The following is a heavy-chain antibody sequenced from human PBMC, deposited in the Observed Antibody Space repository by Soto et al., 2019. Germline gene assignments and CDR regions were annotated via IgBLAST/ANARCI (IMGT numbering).Heavy chain of an antibody. V-gene: IGHV4-38-2*01. Sequence: SETLSLTCAVSGYSIGSGYYWAWIRQSPGKGLEWIGSIYHAGSVYYNPSLNGRVALSMDTSKNHFSLKLTSVTAADTAVYYCARTFDYYGMDVWGQGTTVTVSS. CDR3: ARTFDYYGMDV. CDR2: IYHAGSV. CDR1: GYSIGSGYY. J-gene: IGHJ6*02.